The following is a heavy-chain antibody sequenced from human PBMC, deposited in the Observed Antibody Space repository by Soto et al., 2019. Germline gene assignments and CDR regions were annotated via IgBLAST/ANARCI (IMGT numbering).Heavy chain of an antibody. D-gene: IGHD6-13*01. J-gene: IGHJ5*02. Sequence: QVQLQESGPGLVQPSGTLSLTCAVSGDSIHNSHWWSWVRQPPGKGLEWIGETYHSGTTNYNPSLKPRVTISIDKSKNQFYLKMNSVTAADTAVYYCAREVNSSPARGPNWFDPWGQGTLVTVSS. V-gene: IGHV4-4*02. CDR3: AREVNSSPARGPNWFDP. CDR1: GDSIHNSHW. CDR2: TYHSGTT.